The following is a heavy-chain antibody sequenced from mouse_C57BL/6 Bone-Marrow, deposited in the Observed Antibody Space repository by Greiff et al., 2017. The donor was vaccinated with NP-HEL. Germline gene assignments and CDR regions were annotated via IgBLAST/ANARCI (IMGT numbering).Heavy chain of an antibody. CDR3: AGDYDGYWYFDV. CDR2: ITHSGET. J-gene: IGHJ1*03. Sequence: QVQLQQSGPGLVKPSQSLFLTCSITGFPITSGYYWIWIRQSPGNPLEWMGYITHSGETFYNPSLQSPISITRETSKNQFFLQLNSVTTEDTAMYYCAGDYDGYWYFDVWGTGTTVTVSS. D-gene: IGHD2-3*01. V-gene: IGHV12-3*01. CDR1: GFPITSGYY.